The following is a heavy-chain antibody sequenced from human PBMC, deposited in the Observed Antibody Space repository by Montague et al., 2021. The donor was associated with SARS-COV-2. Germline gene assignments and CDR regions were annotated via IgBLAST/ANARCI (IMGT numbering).Heavy chain of an antibody. Sequence: SETLSLTCTVSGGSISSYYWGWIRQPAGKGLEWIGRIYTSGSTNYNPSXXSRVTMSVDTSKNQFSLKLSSVTAAATAVYYCAREGGITIFGVVIGSPYYYYMDVWGKGTTVTVSS. CDR1: GGSISSYY. CDR2: IYTSGST. V-gene: IGHV4-4*07. J-gene: IGHJ6*03. D-gene: IGHD3-3*01. CDR3: AREGGITIFGVVIGSPYYYYMDV.